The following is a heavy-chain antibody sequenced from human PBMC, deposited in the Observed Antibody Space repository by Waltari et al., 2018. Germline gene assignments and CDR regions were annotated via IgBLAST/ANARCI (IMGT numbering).Heavy chain of an antibody. CDR3: TRRELGGAFDP. D-gene: IGHD3-16*01. Sequence: QVQLVQSGAAVKKPGSSVKVSCKASGGPFGSYATIWVRQAPGEGLEWMGGIIPIFGTAPNYAQKFQGRLTVTADESTATVYMDLSSLRSDDTAVYYCTRRELGGAFDPWGQGTLVTVSS. J-gene: IGHJ5*02. CDR1: GGPFGSYA. V-gene: IGHV1-69*12. CDR2: IIPIFGTAP.